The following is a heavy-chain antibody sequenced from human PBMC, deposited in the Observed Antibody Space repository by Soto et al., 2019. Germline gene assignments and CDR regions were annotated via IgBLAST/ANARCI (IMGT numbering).Heavy chain of an antibody. D-gene: IGHD6-13*01. J-gene: IGHJ4*02. CDR3: ARSGSSWNLREFDY. Sequence: ASVNVSCKASDYTFTSYGIIWVRQAPGQGLEWIGWISVYNGNTNYAQKFRGRVTMTTDISTTTAYMEMRSLRSDDTAVYYCARSGSSWNLREFDYWGQGTLVPVSS. CDR2: ISVYNGNT. V-gene: IGHV1-18*01. CDR1: DYTFTSYG.